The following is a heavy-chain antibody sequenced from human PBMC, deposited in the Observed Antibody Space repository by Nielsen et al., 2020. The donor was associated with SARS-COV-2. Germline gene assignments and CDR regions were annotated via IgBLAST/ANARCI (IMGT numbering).Heavy chain of an antibody. CDR3: ASGTGPYFDY. CDR1: GFTFSSYG. V-gene: IGHV3-33*01. D-gene: IGHD6-13*01. Sequence: GESLKISCAASGFTFSSYGMHWVRQAPGKGLEWVAVIWYDGSNKYYADSVKGRFTISRDNSKNTLYLQMNSLRAEDTAVYYCASGTGPYFDYWGQGTPVTVSS. CDR2: IWYDGSNK. J-gene: IGHJ4*02.